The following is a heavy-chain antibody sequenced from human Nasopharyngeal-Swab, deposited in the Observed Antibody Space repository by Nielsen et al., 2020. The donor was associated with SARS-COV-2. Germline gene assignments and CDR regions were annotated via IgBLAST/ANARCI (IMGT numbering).Heavy chain of an antibody. CDR1: GGSFSGYY. D-gene: IGHD3-10*01. CDR3: ARRGWFGEFVFDY. CDR2: INHSGST. V-gene: IGHV4-34*01. J-gene: IGHJ4*02. Sequence: SQTLSLTCAVYGGSFSGYYWSWIRQPPGKGLEWIGEINHSGSTNYNPSLKSRVTISVDTSKNQFSLKLSSVTAADTAVYYCARRGWFGEFVFDYWGQRTLVTVSS.